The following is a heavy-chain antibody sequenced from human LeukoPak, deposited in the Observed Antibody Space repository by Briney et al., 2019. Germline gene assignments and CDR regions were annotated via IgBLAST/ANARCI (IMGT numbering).Heavy chain of an antibody. CDR1: GGSISSGDYY. CDR3: ARDGGYDFWSERFGYGMDV. D-gene: IGHD3-3*01. CDR2: IYYSGST. Sequence: PSETLSLTCTVSGGSISSGDYYWSWIRQPPGKGLEWIGYIYYSGSTYYNPSLKGRVTISVDTSKNQFSLKLSSVTAADTAVYYCARDGGYDFWSERFGYGMDVWGQGTTVTVSS. J-gene: IGHJ6*02. V-gene: IGHV4-30-4*01.